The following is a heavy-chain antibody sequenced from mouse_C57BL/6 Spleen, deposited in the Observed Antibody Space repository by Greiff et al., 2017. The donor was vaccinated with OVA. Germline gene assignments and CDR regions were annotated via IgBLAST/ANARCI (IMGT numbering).Heavy chain of an antibody. Sequence: VQLQQSGPELVKPGASVKISCKASGYAFSSSWMNWVKQRPGKGLEWIGRIYPGDGDTNYNGKFKGKATLTADKSSSTAYMQVSSLTSEDSAFYFCARGSYYNGSSYEGDYFDYWGQGTTLTVSS. CDR1: GYAFSSSW. J-gene: IGHJ2*01. CDR3: ARGSYYNGSSYEGDYFDY. CDR2: IYPGDGDT. V-gene: IGHV1-82*01. D-gene: IGHD1-1*01.